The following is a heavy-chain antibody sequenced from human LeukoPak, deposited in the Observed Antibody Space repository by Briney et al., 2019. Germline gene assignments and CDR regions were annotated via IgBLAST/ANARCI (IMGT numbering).Heavy chain of an antibody. J-gene: IGHJ3*01. CDR3: ARANYYDSRDAFDV. D-gene: IGHD3-22*01. CDR2: ISASGST. CDR1: GGSISSDYYY. Sequence: SETLSLTCTVSGGSISSDYYYWNWIRQPAGKGLEWIGRISASGSTNYNPSLKSRVTMSLDTSKNQFSLNLSSLTAADTAVYYCARANYYDSRDAFDVWGQGTVVTVSS. V-gene: IGHV4-61*02.